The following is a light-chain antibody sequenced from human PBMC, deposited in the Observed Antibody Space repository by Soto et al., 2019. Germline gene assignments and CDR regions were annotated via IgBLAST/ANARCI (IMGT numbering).Light chain of an antibody. CDR3: QQYNSHWT. Sequence: DIQMTQSPSTLSASVGDRVTITCRASQSISSWLAWYQQXPGKAPKILIYKASSLESGVPSRFSGSGSGTEFTLTISSLQPDDFATYYCQQYNSHWTFGQGTKVDIK. J-gene: IGKJ1*01. V-gene: IGKV1-5*03. CDR2: KAS. CDR1: QSISSW.